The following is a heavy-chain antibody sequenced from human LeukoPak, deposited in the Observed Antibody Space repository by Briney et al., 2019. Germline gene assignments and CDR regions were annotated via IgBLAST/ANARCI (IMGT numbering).Heavy chain of an antibody. CDR1: GGSISSGGYS. D-gene: IGHD4-17*01. CDR2: MFHTGST. Sequence: SETLSLTCAVSGGSISSGGYSWSWIRQPPGKGLEWIGFMFHTGSTHYSPSLQSRVTISVDRSKNQFSRRLSSVTAADTAVYYCARERDYGYCDYWGQGTLVTVSS. CDR3: ARERDYGYCDY. V-gene: IGHV4-30-2*01. J-gene: IGHJ4*02.